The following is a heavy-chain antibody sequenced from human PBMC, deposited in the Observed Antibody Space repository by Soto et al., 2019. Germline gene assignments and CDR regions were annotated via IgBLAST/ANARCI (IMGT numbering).Heavy chain of an antibody. CDR3: ARWWSGSRQGFDP. CDR1: GGSISSGDCY. Sequence: QVQLQESGPGLVKPSQTLSLTCTVSGGSISSGDCYWSWIRQHAGKGLERIGYIYYSGSTYYNPSLKCRVTIPVDTSKNQFSLKLSSVTAAYTAVYYCARWWSGSRQGFDPSGQGTLVTVSS. V-gene: IGHV4-31*03. D-gene: IGHD3-3*01. CDR2: IYYSGST. J-gene: IGHJ5*02.